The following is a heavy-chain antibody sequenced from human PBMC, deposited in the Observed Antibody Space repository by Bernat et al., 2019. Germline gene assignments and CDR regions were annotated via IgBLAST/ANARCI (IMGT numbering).Heavy chain of an antibody. V-gene: IGHV1-69*06. J-gene: IGHJ4*02. Sequence: QVQLVQSGAEVKKPGSSVKVSCKASGGTFSSYAISWVRQAPGQGLEWMGGIIPIFGTANYAQKFQGRVTITADKSTSTAYMELSSLRSGDTAVYYCASSPVVVPAAILYFDYWGQGTLVTVSS. CDR2: IIPIFGTA. CDR3: ASSPVVVPAAILYFDY. D-gene: IGHD2-2*01. CDR1: GGTFSSYA.